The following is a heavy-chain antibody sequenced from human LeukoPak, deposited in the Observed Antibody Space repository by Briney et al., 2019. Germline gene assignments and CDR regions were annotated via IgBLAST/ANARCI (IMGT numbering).Heavy chain of an antibody. CDR1: GFTFSSYW. Sequence: GGSLRLSCAASGFTFSSYWMTWFRQAPGKGLEWVANINEDGSGKYYVDSVKGRFTISRDNAKNSLNLQMITLRAEDTAVYYCARDSSRDSGSSNDCWGQGTLVTVSS. D-gene: IGHD3-10*01. CDR3: ARDSSRDSGSSNDC. CDR2: INEDGSGK. J-gene: IGHJ4*02. V-gene: IGHV3-7*04.